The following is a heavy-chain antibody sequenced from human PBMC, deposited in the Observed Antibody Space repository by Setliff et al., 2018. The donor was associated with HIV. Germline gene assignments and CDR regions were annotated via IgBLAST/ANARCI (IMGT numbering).Heavy chain of an antibody. D-gene: IGHD3-3*01. J-gene: IGHJ5*02. Sequence: PSETLSLTCTDSGGSITSGGFYWSWIRQYPQKGLEWIGYIYYSGGTYYNPSLKSRVTMSVDTSKNQFSLNLSSVTAADTAVYYCAREGVNFWTPPGWFDPWGQGTLVTVSS. CDR1: GGSITSGGFY. CDR2: IYYSGGT. V-gene: IGHV4-31*02. CDR3: AREGVNFWTPPGWFDP.